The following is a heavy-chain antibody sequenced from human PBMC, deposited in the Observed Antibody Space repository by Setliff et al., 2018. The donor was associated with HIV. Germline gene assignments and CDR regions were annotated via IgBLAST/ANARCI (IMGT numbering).Heavy chain of an antibody. V-gene: IGHV4-61*02. J-gene: IGHJ4*02. CDR3: ASFSGYDYYFDY. D-gene: IGHD5-12*01. CDR2: IYTSGST. Sequence: SETLSLTCTVSGGSISSGSYYWSWIRQPAGKGLEWIGRIYTSGSTNYNPSLKSRVTISVDTSKNQFSLKLRSVTAADTAVYYCASFSGYDYYFDYWGQGTLVTVSS. CDR1: GGSISSGSYY.